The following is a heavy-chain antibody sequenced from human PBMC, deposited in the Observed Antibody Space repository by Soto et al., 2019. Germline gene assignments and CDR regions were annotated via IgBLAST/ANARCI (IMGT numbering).Heavy chain of an antibody. D-gene: IGHD2-2*01. CDR3: ARDLLGSDCSSTSCDDY. Sequence: GGSLRLSCAASGFTFSSYSMNWVRQAPGKGLEWVSYISSSSSTIYYADSVKGRFTISRDNAKNSLYLQMNSLRAEDTAVYYCARDLLGSDCSSTSCDDYWGQGTLVTVSS. CDR1: GFTFSSYS. CDR2: ISSSSSTI. V-gene: IGHV3-48*01. J-gene: IGHJ4*02.